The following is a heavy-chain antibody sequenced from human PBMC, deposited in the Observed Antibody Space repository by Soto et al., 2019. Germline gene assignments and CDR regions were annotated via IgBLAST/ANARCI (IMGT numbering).Heavy chain of an antibody. Sequence: SLTCAVSGASISSDNMWTWVRQPPGEGLEWIGEISQSGTTKYNPSLASRVTISVDKSKNQFSLRLTSMTAAGTAAYYCAKKVPAALRLSYFFGLDVWGQGTTVTVSS. CDR2: ISQSGTT. V-gene: IGHV4-4*02. CDR1: GASISSDNM. CDR3: AKKVPAALRLSYFFGLDV. D-gene: IGHD2-15*01. J-gene: IGHJ6*02.